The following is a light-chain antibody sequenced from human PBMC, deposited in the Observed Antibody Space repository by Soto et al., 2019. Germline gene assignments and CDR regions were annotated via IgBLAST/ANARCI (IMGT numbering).Light chain of an antibody. J-gene: IGKJ5*01. CDR3: QQYNNWPLT. CDR1: QSISSY. Sequence: DIQMTHSPSSLSASVGDRVTITCRASQSISSYLNWYQQKPGKAPNLLIYAASSLQSGVPSRFSGSGSGTDFTLTISSLQSEDFAVYFCQQYNNWPLTFGPGTRLENK. CDR2: AAS. V-gene: IGKV1-39*01.